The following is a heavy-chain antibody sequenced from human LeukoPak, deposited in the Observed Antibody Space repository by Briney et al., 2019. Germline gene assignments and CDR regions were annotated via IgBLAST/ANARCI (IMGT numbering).Heavy chain of an antibody. CDR2: ISWNSGSI. CDR3: AKSQTNLIVGATFLGY. V-gene: IGHV3-9*01. Sequence: GGSLRLSCAASGFTFDDYAMHWVRQAPGKGLEWVSGISWNSGSIGYADSVKGRFTISRDNAKNSLYLQMNSLRAEDTALYYCAKSQTNLIVGATFLGYRGQGTLVTVSS. D-gene: IGHD1-26*01. J-gene: IGHJ4*02. CDR1: GFTFDDYA.